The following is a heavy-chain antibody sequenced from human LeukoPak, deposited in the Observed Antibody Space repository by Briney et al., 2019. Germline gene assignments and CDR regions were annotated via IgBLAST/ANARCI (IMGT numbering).Heavy chain of an antibody. CDR1: GYTFTGYY. J-gene: IGHJ4*02. Sequence: ASVKVSCKASGYTFTGYYMHWVRQAPGQGLEWMGWINPNTGGTNYAQKFQGGVTMTRDTSISTVYMELSRLRSDDTAVYYCARGPLRDSSGQYVNYWGQGTLVTVSS. CDR3: ARGPLRDSSGQYVNY. CDR2: INPNTGGT. V-gene: IGHV1-2*02. D-gene: IGHD3-22*01.